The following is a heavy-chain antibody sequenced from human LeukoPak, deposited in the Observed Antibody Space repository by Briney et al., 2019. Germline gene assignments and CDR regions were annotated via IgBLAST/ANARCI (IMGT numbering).Heavy chain of an antibody. CDR2: IYYSGST. V-gene: IGHV4-61*08. J-gene: IGHJ4*02. D-gene: IGHD4-17*01. CDR1: GGSISSGDYY. Sequence: PSETLSLTCTVSGGSISSGDYYWSWIRQPPGKGLEWIGYIYYSGSTNYNPSLKSRVTISVDTPKNQFSLKLSSVTAADTAVYYCAREDGDPYYFDYWGQGTLVTVSS. CDR3: AREDGDPYYFDY.